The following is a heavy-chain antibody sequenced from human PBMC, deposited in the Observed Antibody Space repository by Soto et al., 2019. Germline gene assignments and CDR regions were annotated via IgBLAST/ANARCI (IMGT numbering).Heavy chain of an antibody. CDR3: ARGRPGRAIDAFDI. J-gene: IGHJ3*02. V-gene: IGHV1-8*01. Sequence: ASVKVSCKASGYTFTSYDINWVRQATGQGLEWMGWMNPNSGNTGYAQKFQGRVTMTRNTSISTAYMELSSLRSEDTAVYYCARGRPGRAIDAFDIWGQGTMVTVSS. CDR2: MNPNSGNT. CDR1: GYTFTSYD.